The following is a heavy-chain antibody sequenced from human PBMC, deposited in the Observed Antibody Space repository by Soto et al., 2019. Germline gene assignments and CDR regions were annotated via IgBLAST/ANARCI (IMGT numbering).Heavy chain of an antibody. J-gene: IGHJ4*02. CDR1: GFSLSTSGVA. D-gene: IGHD6-19*01. CDR2: MFWDDDK. V-gene: IGHV2-5*02. Sequence: QITLRESAPALMKPTQTLTLTCTFSGFSLSTSGVAVGWIRQPPGQALEWLAFMFWDDDKRYTPSLKSRLPHTKETPENQVFLTLTNMDPADSATYYCAHRWDDTSGWLHWGPGTLVTVSS. CDR3: AHRWDDTSGWLH.